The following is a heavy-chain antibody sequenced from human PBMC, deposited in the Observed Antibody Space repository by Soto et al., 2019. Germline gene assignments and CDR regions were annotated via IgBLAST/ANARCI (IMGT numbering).Heavy chain of an antibody. CDR1: GGSISSGGYY. V-gene: IGHV4-31*01. D-gene: IGHD1-26*01. Sequence: QVQLQESGPGLVKPSQTLSLTCTVSGGSISSGGYYWSWIRQHPGKGLEWIGYIYYSGSTYYHPSLKSPVTISVDTSKNQFSLKLSPVTAAATAVYYCAGIYSGSPGGTSRYWGQGTLVTVSS. J-gene: IGHJ4*02. CDR3: AGIYSGSPGGTSRY. CDR2: IYYSGST.